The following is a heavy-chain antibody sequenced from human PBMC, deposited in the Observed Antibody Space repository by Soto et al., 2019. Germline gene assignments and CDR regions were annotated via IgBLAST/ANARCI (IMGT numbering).Heavy chain of an antibody. Sequence: EVQLLESGGGLVQPGGSLRLSCAASGFTFSSYAMSWVRQAPGKGLEWVSAISGSGGSTYYADSVKGRFTISRDNSKNTLYLQMNSLRAEDTAVYYCAKDREDIVVVVAATGYFDYWGQGTLVTVSS. D-gene: IGHD2-15*01. CDR3: AKDREDIVVVVAATGYFDY. CDR2: ISGSGGST. J-gene: IGHJ4*02. V-gene: IGHV3-23*01. CDR1: GFTFSSYA.